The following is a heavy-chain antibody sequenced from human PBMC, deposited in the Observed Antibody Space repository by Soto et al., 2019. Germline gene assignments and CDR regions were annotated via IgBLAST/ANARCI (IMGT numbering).Heavy chain of an antibody. CDR1: GFTFSDHY. J-gene: IGHJ4*02. V-gene: IGHV3-72*01. CDR3: TVWGSGNDFGAA. D-gene: IGHD3-10*01. CDR2: SKNKADSYTT. Sequence: EVQLVESGGGLVQPGGSLRLSCAASGFTFSDHYMDLVRQAPGKGLEWVGRSKNKADSYTTEYAASVKGRFTISRDGSKNSLFLQMTSLKTEDTAVYYCTVWGSGNDFGAAWGQGILVTVSS.